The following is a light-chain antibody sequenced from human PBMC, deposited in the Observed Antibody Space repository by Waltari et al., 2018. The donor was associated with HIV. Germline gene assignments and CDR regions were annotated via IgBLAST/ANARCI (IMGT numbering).Light chain of an antibody. J-gene: IGLJ3*02. CDR3: QSADSSGAWV. Sequence: SYDLTQPPSLSASPGQTARIARPGDAFPTHYSYCYKQTPGQAPVLLIYKDNERPSGIPERFSGSSSGTTVTFTITGVQADDEADYWCQSADSSGAWVFGGGTKLTVL. CDR1: AFPTHY. V-gene: IGLV3-25*03. CDR2: KDN.